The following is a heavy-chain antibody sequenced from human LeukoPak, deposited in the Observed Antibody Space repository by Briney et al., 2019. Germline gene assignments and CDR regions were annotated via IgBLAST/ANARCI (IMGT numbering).Heavy chain of an antibody. CDR1: GYSISSGYY. CDR3: ASSSYGDYTPTYNWFDP. J-gene: IGHJ5*02. D-gene: IGHD4-17*01. CDR2: IYHSGST. V-gene: IGHV4-38-2*02. Sequence: SETLSLTCTVSGYSISSGYYWGWIRQPPGKGLEWIGSIYHSGSTYYNPSLKSRVTISVDTSKNQFSLKLSSVTAADTAVYYCASSSYGDYTPTYNWFDPWGQGTLVTVSS.